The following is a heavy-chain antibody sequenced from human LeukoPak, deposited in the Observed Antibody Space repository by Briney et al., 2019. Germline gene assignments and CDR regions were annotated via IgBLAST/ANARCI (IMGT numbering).Heavy chain of an antibody. CDR3: AKDNDFWSGFGSYFDY. J-gene: IGHJ4*02. V-gene: IGHV3-23*01. D-gene: IGHD3-3*01. Sequence: GGSLRLSCAASGFTFSSYAMSWVRQAPGKGLKWVSHISGSGGNTYYTDSVKGRFTISRDNSKNTLYLRMKSLRAEDTAIYYCAKDNDFWSGFGSYFDYWGQGTLVTVSS. CDR1: GFTFSSYA. CDR2: ISGSGGNT.